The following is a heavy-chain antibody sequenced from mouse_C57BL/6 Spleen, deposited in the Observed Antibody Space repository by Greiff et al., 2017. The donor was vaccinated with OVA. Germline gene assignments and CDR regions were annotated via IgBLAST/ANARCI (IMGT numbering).Heavy chain of an antibody. CDR3: ARSRYSNYPFDY. CDR1: GYTFTSYW. D-gene: IGHD2-5*01. V-gene: IGHV1-61*01. Sequence: VQLQQPGAELVRPGSSVKLSCKASGYTFTSYWMDWVKQRPGQGLEWIGNIYPSDSETHYNQKFKDKATLTVDKSSSTAYMQLSSLTSEDSAVYYCARSRYSNYPFDYWGQGTTLTVSS. CDR2: IYPSDSET. J-gene: IGHJ2*01.